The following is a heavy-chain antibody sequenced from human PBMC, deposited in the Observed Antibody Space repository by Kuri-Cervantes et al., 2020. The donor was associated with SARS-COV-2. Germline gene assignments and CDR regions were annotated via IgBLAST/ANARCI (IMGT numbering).Heavy chain of an antibody. CDR2: IWYDVSNK. D-gene: IGHD3-10*01. CDR3: AKDLRLLWFGELLGFDP. J-gene: IGHJ5*02. V-gene: IGHV3-33*06. Sequence: GGSLRLSCAASGFTFSSYGMHWVRQAPGKGLEWVAVIWYDVSNKYYADSVKGRFTISRDNSKNTLYLQMNSLRAEDTAVYYCAKDLRLLWFGELLGFDPWGQGTLVTVSS. CDR1: GFTFSSYG.